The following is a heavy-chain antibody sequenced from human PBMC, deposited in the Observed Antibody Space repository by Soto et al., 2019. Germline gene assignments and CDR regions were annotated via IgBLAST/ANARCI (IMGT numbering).Heavy chain of an antibody. V-gene: IGHV3-30-3*01. CDR3: AREGADAFRSSWHFDY. CDR2: MSFDGITT. Sequence: QVQLVESGGGVVQPGGSLRLSCAASGFSFSNFPMHWFRQAPGKGLEWVAVMSFDGITTYYADSVKGRFTVSRDNSQNTLYLRVNSLRDEDTAVYFCAREGADAFRSSWHFDYWGHVTLVTVSS. J-gene: IGHJ4*01. D-gene: IGHD3-3*01. CDR1: GFSFSNFP.